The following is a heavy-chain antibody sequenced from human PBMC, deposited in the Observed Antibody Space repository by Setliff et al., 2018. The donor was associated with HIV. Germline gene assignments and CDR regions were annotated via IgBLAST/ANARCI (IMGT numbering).Heavy chain of an antibody. D-gene: IGHD2-15*01. V-gene: IGHV4-39*01. Sequence: SETLSLTCTVSGGSISSSTYYWGWIHQPPGKGLEWIGTISYSGSTYYNPSLKSRVIISVDTSKNQFSLKLSSVTAADTAVYYCASPRGYCSGGTCHFWYFDLWGRGTLVTVSS. J-gene: IGHJ2*01. CDR1: GGSISSSTYY. CDR3: ASPRGYCSGGTCHFWYFDL. CDR2: ISYSGST.